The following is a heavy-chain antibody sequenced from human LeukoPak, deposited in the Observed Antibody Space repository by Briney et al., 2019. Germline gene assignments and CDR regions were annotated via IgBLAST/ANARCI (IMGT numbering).Heavy chain of an antibody. Sequence: SQTLSLTCTVSGGSISSGDYYWSWIRQPSGKGLEWIGYIYYSGSTYYNPSLKSRVTISVDTSKNQFSLKLSSVTAADTAVYYCARDLGSVGLNYYYYYMDVWGKGTTVTVSS. V-gene: IGHV4-30-4*08. CDR3: ARDLGSVGLNYYYYYMDV. CDR1: GGSISSGDYY. J-gene: IGHJ6*03. CDR2: IYYSGST. D-gene: IGHD5/OR15-5a*01.